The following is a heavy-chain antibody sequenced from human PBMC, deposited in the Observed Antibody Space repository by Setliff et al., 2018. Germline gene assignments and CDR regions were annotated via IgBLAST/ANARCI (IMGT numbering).Heavy chain of an antibody. Sequence: GGSLRLSCAASGFTFSAYSMNWVRQAPGKGLGWVASTSSTGRYRFYADSVKGRFTVSKDNAKNSVYLDMSGLRAEDTALYYCARGGGGHIVVATFEFDIWGQGTKVTVSS. CDR3: ARGGGGHIVVATFEFDI. CDR2: TSSTGRYR. V-gene: IGHV3-21*01. CDR1: GFTFSAYS. J-gene: IGHJ3*02. D-gene: IGHD2-21*01.